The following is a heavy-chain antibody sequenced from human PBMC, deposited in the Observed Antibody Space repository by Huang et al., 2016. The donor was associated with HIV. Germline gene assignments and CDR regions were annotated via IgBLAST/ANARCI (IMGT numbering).Heavy chain of an antibody. CDR1: GGSIRSSDYH. CDR3: ARHREGPVAYYSGWGSHLNYMDV. CDR2: ISYKGIT. D-gene: IGHD3-10*01. J-gene: IGHJ6*03. V-gene: IGHV4-39*01. Sequence: QLLLQESGPGLVKPSEALALICAVSGGSIRSSDYHWGWIRQPPGKGLEWIGSISYKGITHYIPSLKSRVTIAVDTAKNLFFLSLTSMTAADTAVYYCARHREGPVAYYSGWGSHLNYMDVWGRGRTVVVSS.